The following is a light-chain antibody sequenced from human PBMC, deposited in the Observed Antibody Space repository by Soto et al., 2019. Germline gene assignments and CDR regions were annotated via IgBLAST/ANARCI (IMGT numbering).Light chain of an antibody. CDR2: DAS. V-gene: IGKV3-11*01. J-gene: IGKJ3*01. CDR1: QSVRSN. CDR3: QQRSNWQFT. Sequence: DIVLTQFPATLSLSPGERATLSCRASQSVRSNLSWYQQKPGQPPRLLIYDASNRATGIPARFSGSGSGTDFTLTISSLEPEDFAVYYCQQRSNWQFTFGPGTKVDIK.